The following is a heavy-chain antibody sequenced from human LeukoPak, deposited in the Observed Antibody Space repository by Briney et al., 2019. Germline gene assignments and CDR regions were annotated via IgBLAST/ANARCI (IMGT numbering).Heavy chain of an antibody. CDR1: GFTFSSYA. CDR2: ISYDGSNK. Sequence: GRSLRLSCAASGFTFSSYAMHWVRQAPGKGLEWVAVISYDGSNKYYADSVKGRFTISRDNSKNTLYLQMNSLRAEDTAVYYCAKDPFRYCSSTSCYAEDDAFDIWGQGTMVTVSS. J-gene: IGHJ3*02. V-gene: IGHV3-30*04. CDR3: AKDPFRYCSSTSCYAEDDAFDI. D-gene: IGHD2-2*01.